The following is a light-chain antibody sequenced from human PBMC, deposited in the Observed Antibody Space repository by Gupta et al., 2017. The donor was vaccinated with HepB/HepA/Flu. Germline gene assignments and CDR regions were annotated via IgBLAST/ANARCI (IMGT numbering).Light chain of an antibody. CDR1: QNVLYSNNKDF. Sequence: DIVMTQSPDSLAVSLGERATINCKSSQNVLYSNNKDFLVWYQQKPGHPPKLLIPWASTRESGVPDRFSGSGSGTDFTFTISSLQAEDVAVYYCQQDDDTPITFGQGTRLEIK. CDR2: WAS. V-gene: IGKV4-1*01. CDR3: QQDDDTPIT. J-gene: IGKJ5*01.